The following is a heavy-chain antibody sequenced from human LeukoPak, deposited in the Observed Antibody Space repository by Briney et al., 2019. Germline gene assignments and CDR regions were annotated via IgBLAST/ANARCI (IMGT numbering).Heavy chain of an antibody. Sequence: TASETLSLTCSVSGDSISRSDSYWDWIRQPPGKGLEWIGTIYYSGRTYYSPSLNSRVTMSVDTSSNQFSLNLRSVTAADTAVYYCARRRYYDGSGYLEWGQGNLLSVSS. CDR2: IYYSGRT. CDR1: GDSISRSDSY. CDR3: ARRRYYDGSGYLE. J-gene: IGHJ1*01. V-gene: IGHV4-39*01. D-gene: IGHD3-22*01.